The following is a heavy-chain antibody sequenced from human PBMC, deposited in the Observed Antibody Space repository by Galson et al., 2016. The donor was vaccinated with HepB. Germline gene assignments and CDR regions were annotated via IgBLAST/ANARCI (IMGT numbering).Heavy chain of an antibody. CDR2: ITSGSGGT. D-gene: IGHD3-22*01. V-gene: IGHV1-2*02. CDR3: AREDSRGLDL. Sequence: SVKVSCKASGYTFTAFYIHWVRKAPGQGLEWMGWITSGSGGTNYAQNFQGRITMTRDTSIATAYMELSRLRPDDTAVYYCAREDSRGLDLWGQGTLVTVSA. CDR1: GYTFTAFY. J-gene: IGHJ5*02.